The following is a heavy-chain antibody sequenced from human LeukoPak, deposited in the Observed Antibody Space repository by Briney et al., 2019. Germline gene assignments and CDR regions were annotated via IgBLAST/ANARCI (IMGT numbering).Heavy chain of an antibody. Sequence: SETLSLTCAVYGGSFSGYYWSWIRQPPGKGLEWIGEINHSGSTNYNPSLKSRVTISVDTSNNQFSLKLRSVTATDTAVYYCVRRVWFGELFAAFDYWGREPWSPSPQ. CDR3: VRRVWFGELFAAFDY. CDR1: GGSFSGYY. J-gene: IGHJ4*02. CDR2: INHSGST. V-gene: IGHV4-34*01. D-gene: IGHD3-10*01.